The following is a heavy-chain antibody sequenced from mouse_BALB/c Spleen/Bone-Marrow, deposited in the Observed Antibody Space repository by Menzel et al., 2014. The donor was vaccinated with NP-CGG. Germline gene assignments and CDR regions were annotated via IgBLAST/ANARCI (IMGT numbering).Heavy chain of an antibody. J-gene: IGHJ3*01. CDR1: GYNFTSYW. CDR3: ARDDYDAIAY. CDR2: INPSTGYT. Sequence: VQLQQSGAELAKPGASVKMSCKASGYNFTSYWMHWVKQRPGQGLEWIGYINPSTGYTEYNQKFKDKATLTAVKSSTTAYMQLSSLTSEDSAVYYDARDDYDAIAYWGQGTLVTVSA. V-gene: IGHV1-7*01. D-gene: IGHD2-4*01.